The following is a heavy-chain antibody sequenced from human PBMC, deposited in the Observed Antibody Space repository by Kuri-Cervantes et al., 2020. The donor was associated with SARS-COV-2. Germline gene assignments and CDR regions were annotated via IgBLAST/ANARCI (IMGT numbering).Heavy chain of an antibody. J-gene: IGHJ2*01. D-gene: IGHD4/OR15-4a*01. CDR1: GGSISSGSYY. Sequence: SETLSLTCTVSGGSISSGSYYWSWIRQPAGKGLEWIGRTYTSGSTNYNPSLKSRVTISVDTSKNQFSLKLSSVTAADTAVYYCARRAKHWYFDLWGRGTLVTVSS. CDR3: ARRAKHWYFDL. V-gene: IGHV4-61*02. CDR2: TYTSGST.